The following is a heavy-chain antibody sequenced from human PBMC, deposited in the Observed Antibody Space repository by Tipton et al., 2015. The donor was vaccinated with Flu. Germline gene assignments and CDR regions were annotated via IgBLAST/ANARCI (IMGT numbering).Heavy chain of an antibody. CDR2: IYYSGST. J-gene: IGHJ4*02. V-gene: IGHV4-59*01. Sequence: TLSLTCTVSGGSISGYYWTWIRQPPGKGLEWIGYIYYSGSTNYNPSLKSRVTISVDTSKNQFSLKLSSVTAADTAVYYCARPFNFYDSSGYVDYWGQGTLVTVSS. D-gene: IGHD3-22*01. CDR3: ARPFNFYDSSGYVDY. CDR1: GGSISGYY.